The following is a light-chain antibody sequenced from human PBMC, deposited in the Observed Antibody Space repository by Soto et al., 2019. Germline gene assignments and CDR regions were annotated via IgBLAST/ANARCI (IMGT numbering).Light chain of an antibody. CDR1: PSDIGAYNH. J-gene: IGLJ2*01. V-gene: IGLV2-14*03. CDR2: DVT. Sequence: QSALTQPASVSGSPGQSITISCSGTPSDIGAYNHVSWYQHLPGKAPKVIIYDVTNRPSGVSSRFSGSKSGITASLTISGLQAEDEANYYCGSYTISSTLMIFGGGTKLTVL. CDR3: GSYTISSTLMI.